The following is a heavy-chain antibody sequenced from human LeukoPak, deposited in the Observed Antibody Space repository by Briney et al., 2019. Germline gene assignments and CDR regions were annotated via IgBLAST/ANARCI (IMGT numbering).Heavy chain of an antibody. CDR2: IKSKTDGGTT. CDR3: TTDLPDPGPDSSGFYHQEGYFDY. CDR1: GFTFSSYA. D-gene: IGHD3-22*01. Sequence: GGSLRLSCAASGFTFSSYAMSWVRQAPGKGLEWVGRIKSKTDGGTTDYAAPVKGRFTISRDDSKNTLYLQMNSLKTEDTAVYYCTTDLPDPGPDSSGFYHQEGYFDYWGQGTLVTVSS. J-gene: IGHJ4*02. V-gene: IGHV3-15*01.